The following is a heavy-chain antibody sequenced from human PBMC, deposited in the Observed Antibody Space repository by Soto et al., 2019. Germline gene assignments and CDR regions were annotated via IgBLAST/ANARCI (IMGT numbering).Heavy chain of an antibody. J-gene: IGHJ5*02. V-gene: IGHV4-59*06. D-gene: IGHD3-9*01. CDR1: GGSISSYY. Sequence: SETLSLTCTVSGGSISSYYWSWIRQPAGKGLEWIGYIAYSGDTYYNPSLRSRVTISADTSENKFSLTLKSVTAADTAVYFCARDFERSAIGPWGQGTSVTVSS. CDR2: IAYSGDT. CDR3: ARDFERSAIGP.